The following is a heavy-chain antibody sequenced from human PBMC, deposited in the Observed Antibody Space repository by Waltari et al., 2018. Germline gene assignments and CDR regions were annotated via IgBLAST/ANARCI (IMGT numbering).Heavy chain of an antibody. V-gene: IGHV1-2*02. CDR1: GYTFTGYF. CDR2: SNPKTGVT. J-gene: IGHJ4*02. Sequence: QVQLLQSGAEVNKPGASVNISCKASGYTFTGYFLHWVLQAPGHRLEYLGWSNPKTGVTNLVQKFLDRGTVTRDTSLSTAYMEVTRLTSDDTAVYYCARITTGPKDYWGQGTLVTVSS. D-gene: IGHD1-1*01. CDR3: ARITTGPKDY.